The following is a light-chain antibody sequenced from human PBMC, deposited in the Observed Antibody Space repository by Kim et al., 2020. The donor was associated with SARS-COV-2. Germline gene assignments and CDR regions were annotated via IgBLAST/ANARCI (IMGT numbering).Light chain of an antibody. CDR3: QQYYSTPRT. CDR2: WAS. CDR1: QSALYSSNNKNY. Sequence: ATINCKSSQSALYSSNNKNYLAWYQQKPGQPPKLLIYWASTRESGVPDRFSGSGSGTDFTLTISSLQAEDVAVYYCQQYYSTPRTFGQGTKVEIK. V-gene: IGKV4-1*01. J-gene: IGKJ1*01.